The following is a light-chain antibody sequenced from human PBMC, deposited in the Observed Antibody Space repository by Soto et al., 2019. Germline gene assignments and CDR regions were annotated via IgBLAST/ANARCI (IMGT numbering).Light chain of an antibody. CDR3: QQYKTYTT. J-gene: IGKJ2*01. Sequence: DIPMTQSPSTLSASVGDRVTITCRASQSISTWLVWYQQKPGKAPKVLIYDASSLQSGVPSRFSGHGSGTDFTLTISSLQPDDSAIYYCQQYKTYTTFGQWTKLEIK. V-gene: IGKV1-5*01. CDR2: DAS. CDR1: QSISTW.